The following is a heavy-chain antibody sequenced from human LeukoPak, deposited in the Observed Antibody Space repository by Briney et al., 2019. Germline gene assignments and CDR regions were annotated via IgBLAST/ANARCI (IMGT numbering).Heavy chain of an antibody. V-gene: IGHV4-4*09. CDR1: GGSISSYF. J-gene: IGHJ4*02. Sequence: SETLSLTCTVSGGSISSYFWSCIRQTPGKGLEWIAYISTSGTTNYNPSLKSRVTISVDTSKNQFSLKLSSVTAADTAVYYCAGEYYDFWSGYYVDYWGQGTLVTVSS. D-gene: IGHD3-3*01. CDR2: ISTSGTT. CDR3: AGEYYDFWSGYYVDY.